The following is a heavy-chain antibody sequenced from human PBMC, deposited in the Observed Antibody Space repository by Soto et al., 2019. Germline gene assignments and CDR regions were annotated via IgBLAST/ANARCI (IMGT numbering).Heavy chain of an antibody. V-gene: IGHV5-51*01. CDR1: GYNFTTFW. CDR3: ARLGFPGAIYFDS. Sequence: EVLLVQSGAGVKKPGESLRISCKGSGYNFTTFWIGWVRQVPGKGLEWMGIIYPGDSETKYSPDFEGKVAISADRSTNAAYLQWRSLRASDTAMYYCARLGFPGAIYFDSWGLGTLVTVSS. CDR2: IYPGDSET. J-gene: IGHJ4*02.